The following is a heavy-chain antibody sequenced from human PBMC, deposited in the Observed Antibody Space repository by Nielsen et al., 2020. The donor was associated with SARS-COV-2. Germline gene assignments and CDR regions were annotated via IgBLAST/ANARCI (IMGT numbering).Heavy chain of an antibody. Sequence: SGPTLVKPTQTLTLTCTFSGFSLSTSGMCVSWIRQPPGKALEWLALIDWDDDKYYSTSLKTRLTISKDTSKNQVVLTMTNMDPVDTATYYCAHRGLQYYYYGMDVWGQGTTVTVSS. D-gene: IGHD3-16*01. CDR2: IDWDDDK. CDR1: GFSLSTSGMC. V-gene: IGHV2-70*12. CDR3: AHRGLQYYYYGMDV. J-gene: IGHJ6*02.